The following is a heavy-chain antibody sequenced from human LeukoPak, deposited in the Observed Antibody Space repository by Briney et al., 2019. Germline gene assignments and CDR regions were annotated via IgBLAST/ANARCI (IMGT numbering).Heavy chain of an antibody. CDR1: GDPISSHSDY. V-gene: IGHV4-61*08. J-gene: IGHJ4*02. D-gene: IGHD5-12*01. CDR3: AREYSGFDY. CDR2: SYQFWRT. Sequence: KPSQTLSLTRTVSGDPISSHSDYSWTWIRQPPGKGLEWIGYSYQFWRTNYNPSLKSRVTISVDTSKNQFSLKLTSVTAADPAVYYCAREYSGFDYWGQGTLVTVSS.